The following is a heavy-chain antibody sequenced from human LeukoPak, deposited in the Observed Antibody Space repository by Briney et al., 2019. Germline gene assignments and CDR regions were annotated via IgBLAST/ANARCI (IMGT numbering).Heavy chain of an antibody. CDR2: IYSGGTT. Sequence: GGSLRLSCAASGFTVSTNYMTCVRQAPGKGLEWVSAIYSGGTTYYAASVKGRFSISRDNSKNTLYLQMNSLRVEDTAVYYCAHYQRSGYSYYFDYWGQGTLVTVSS. CDR3: AHYQRSGYSYYFDY. V-gene: IGHV3-66*01. D-gene: IGHD3-22*01. J-gene: IGHJ4*02. CDR1: GFTVSTNY.